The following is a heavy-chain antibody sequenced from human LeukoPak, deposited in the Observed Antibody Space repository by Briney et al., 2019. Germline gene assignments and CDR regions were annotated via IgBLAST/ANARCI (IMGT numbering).Heavy chain of an antibody. J-gene: IGHJ4*02. CDR3: AKYKQQLVRTNYFDH. D-gene: IGHD6-13*01. Sequence: GGSLRLSCAASGFTFSSYAMSWVRQAPGKGLEWVSAISGSGGSTYYADSVKGRFIISRDNSKNTLYLQMNSLRAEDTAVYYCAKYKQQLVRTNYFDHWGQGTLVTVSS. CDR2: ISGSGGST. V-gene: IGHV3-23*01. CDR1: GFTFSSYA.